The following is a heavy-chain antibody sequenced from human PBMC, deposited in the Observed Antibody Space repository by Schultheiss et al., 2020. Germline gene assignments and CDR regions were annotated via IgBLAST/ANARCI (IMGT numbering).Heavy chain of an antibody. Sequence: SETLSLTCTVSGGSISSYYWSWIRQPPGKGLEWIGYIYYSGSTNYNPSLKSRVTISVDTSKNQFSLKLSSVTAADTAVYYCARGGYGGNAEGTDAFDIWGQGTMVTVSS. CDR2: IYYSGST. CDR3: ARGGYGGNAEGTDAFDI. CDR1: GGSISSYY. J-gene: IGHJ3*02. D-gene: IGHD4-23*01. V-gene: IGHV4-59*12.